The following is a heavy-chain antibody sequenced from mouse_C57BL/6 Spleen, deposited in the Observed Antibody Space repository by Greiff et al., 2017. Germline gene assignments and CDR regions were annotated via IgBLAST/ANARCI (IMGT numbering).Heavy chain of an antibody. Sequence: VKVVESGPGLVAPSQSLSITCTVSGFSLTSYGVHWVRQPPGKGLEWLVVIWSDGSTTYNSALKSRLSISKDNSKSQVFLKMNSLQTDDTAMYYCARHSSSQGYFDYWGQGTTLTVSS. J-gene: IGHJ2*01. CDR2: IWSDGST. D-gene: IGHD1-1*01. CDR3: ARHSSSQGYFDY. CDR1: GFSLTSYG. V-gene: IGHV2-6-1*01.